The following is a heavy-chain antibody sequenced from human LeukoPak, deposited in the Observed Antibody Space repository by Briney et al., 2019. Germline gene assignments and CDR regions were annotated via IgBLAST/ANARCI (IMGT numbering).Heavy chain of an antibody. CDR2: IRYDGSNK. Sequence: GGSLRLSCAASGFTFSSYGMHWVRQAPGKGLEWVAFIRYDGSNKYYADSVKGRFTISRDNSKNTLYLQMNSLRAEDTAVYYCARAEKGGSGSYFNYWGQGTLVTVSS. J-gene: IGHJ4*02. V-gene: IGHV3-30*02. CDR3: ARAEKGGSGSYFNY. CDR1: GFTFSSYG. D-gene: IGHD3-10*01.